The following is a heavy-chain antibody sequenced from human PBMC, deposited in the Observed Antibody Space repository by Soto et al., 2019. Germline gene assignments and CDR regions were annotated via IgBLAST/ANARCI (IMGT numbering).Heavy chain of an antibody. CDR3: ARSSIAPRLFMYPFDY. Sequence: SETLSLTCAVSGGSISSSNWWSWVRQPPGKGLEWIGEIYYNGSTNYNPSLKSRVTISVDTSKNQFSLKLSSVTAADTAVYYCARSSIAPRLFMYPFDYWGQGTLVTVSS. CDR2: IYYNGST. V-gene: IGHV4-4*02. J-gene: IGHJ4*02. D-gene: IGHD6-6*01. CDR1: GGSISSSNW.